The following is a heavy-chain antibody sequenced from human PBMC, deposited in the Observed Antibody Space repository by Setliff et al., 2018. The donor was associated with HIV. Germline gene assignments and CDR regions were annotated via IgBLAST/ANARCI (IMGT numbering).Heavy chain of an antibody. CDR2: INYRGNT. V-gene: IGHV4-39*01. D-gene: IGHD3-10*01. CDR3: ASLDGSESPYIYYYMDV. Sequence: SETLSLTCTVSGGSISTSRYYWGWIRQPPGKGLEWIGSINYRGNTYYTPSLKSRAAISVDTSKNQISLKLSSVTAADTAVYYCASLDGSESPYIYYYMDVWGEGTAVTVSS. CDR1: GGSISTSRYY. J-gene: IGHJ6*03.